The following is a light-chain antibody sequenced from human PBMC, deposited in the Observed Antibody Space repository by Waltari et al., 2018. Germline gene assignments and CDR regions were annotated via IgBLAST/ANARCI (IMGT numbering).Light chain of an antibody. Sequence: EIVLTQSPATLSSSPGESATPSCRASQSISNYLAWYQQKPGQAPRLLIYDASNRATGIPARFSGSGSGTDFTLTIRSLEPEDFAVYYCQQRGKWLWTFGQGTKVEIK. J-gene: IGKJ1*01. CDR3: QQRGKWLWT. V-gene: IGKV3-11*01. CDR2: DAS. CDR1: QSISNY.